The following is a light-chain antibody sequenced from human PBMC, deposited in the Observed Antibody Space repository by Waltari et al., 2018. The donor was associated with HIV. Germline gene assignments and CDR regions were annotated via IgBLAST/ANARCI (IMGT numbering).Light chain of an antibody. Sequence: IVMTQSPDSLAVSLGERATINCKSSQSVLYSSNNKSYLTWYQQKPGQPPKRLIYWASTRESGVPDRFNGSGSGTDFTLTISSLQAEDVAVYYCQQYFSTPYTFGQGTKLEIK. V-gene: IGKV4-1*01. CDR3: QQYFSTPYT. CDR2: WAS. CDR1: QSVLYSSNNKSY. J-gene: IGKJ2*01.